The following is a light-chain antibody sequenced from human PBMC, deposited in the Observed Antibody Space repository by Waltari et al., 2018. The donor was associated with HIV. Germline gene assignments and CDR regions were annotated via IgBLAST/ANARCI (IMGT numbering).Light chain of an antibody. CDR2: DVN. CDR1: TSDVGRYNL. V-gene: IGLV2-23*02. Sequence: HSALTHPASVSGPPGQSITLSRTGTTSDVGRYNLVSWYQQHPGKAPKLIIYDVNKRSSGVSNRFSGSKSGNTASLTISGRQAEDEADYYCCSYAGSSTLVFGGGTKLTVL. J-gene: IGLJ2*01. CDR3: CSYAGSSTLV.